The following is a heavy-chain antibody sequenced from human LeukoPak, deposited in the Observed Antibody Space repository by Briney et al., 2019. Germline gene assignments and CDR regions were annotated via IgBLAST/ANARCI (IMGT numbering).Heavy chain of an antibody. CDR1: GFSFSSYG. V-gene: IGHV3-33*08. J-gene: IGHJ4*02. Sequence: GGSLRLSCAASGFSFSSYGMHWVRRAPGKGLEWVAVIWYDGSNKYYADSVKGRFTISRDNSKNTLYLQMNSLRAEDTAVYYCARDWVSDICSGGSCYPAYWGQGTLVTVSS. CDR3: ARDWVSDICSGGSCYPAY. CDR2: IWYDGSNK. D-gene: IGHD2-15*01.